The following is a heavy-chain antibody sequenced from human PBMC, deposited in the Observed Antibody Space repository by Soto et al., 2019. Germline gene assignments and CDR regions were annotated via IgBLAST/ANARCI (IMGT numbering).Heavy chain of an antibody. CDR2: ISSSGSTI. CDR3: AREAEAGNYYYGVGV. CDR1: GFTFSSYE. Sequence: PGGSLRLSCAASGFTFSSYEMNWVRQAPGKGLEWVSYISSSGSTIYYADSVKGRFTISRDNAKNSLYLQMNSLRAEDTAVYYCAREAEAGNYYYGVGVWGQGTTVTVSS. V-gene: IGHV3-48*03. J-gene: IGHJ6*02. D-gene: IGHD6-13*01.